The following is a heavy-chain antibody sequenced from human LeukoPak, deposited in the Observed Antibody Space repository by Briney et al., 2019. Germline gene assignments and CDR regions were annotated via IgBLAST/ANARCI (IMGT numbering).Heavy chain of an antibody. CDR3: ARAYSPPNRKVLRFLEWLFQKSYYYGMDV. J-gene: IGHJ6*02. V-gene: IGHV3-30-3*01. D-gene: IGHD3-3*01. Sequence: GGSLRLSCAASGFTFSSYAMHWVRQAPGKGLEWVAVISYDGSNKYYADSVKGRFTISRDNAKNSLYLQMNSLRDEDTAVYYCARAYSPPNRKVLRFLEWLFQKSYYYGMDVWGQGTTVTVSS. CDR1: GFTFSSYA. CDR2: ISYDGSNK.